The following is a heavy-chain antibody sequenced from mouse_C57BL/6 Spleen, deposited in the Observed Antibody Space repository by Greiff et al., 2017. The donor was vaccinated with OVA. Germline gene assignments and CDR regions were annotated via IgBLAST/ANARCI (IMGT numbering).Heavy chain of an antibody. J-gene: IGHJ4*01. Sequence: EVMLVESGGGLVKPGGSLKLSCAASGFTFSSYAMSWVRQTPEKRLEWVATIRDGGSYTYYPDNVKGRFTISRDNAKNNLYLQMSHLKSEDTAMYYCARRGDYYGSRGAMDYWGQGTSVTVSS. V-gene: IGHV5-4*03. D-gene: IGHD1-1*01. CDR1: GFTFSSYA. CDR3: ARRGDYYGSRGAMDY. CDR2: IRDGGSYT.